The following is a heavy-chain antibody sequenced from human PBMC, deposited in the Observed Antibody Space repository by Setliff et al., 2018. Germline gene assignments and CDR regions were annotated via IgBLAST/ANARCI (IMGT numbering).Heavy chain of an antibody. Sequence: SETLSLTCAVSGSSIISDYYWVWIRQPPGRGLEWIGSIFQSGNTYYNPSLKSRVTISVDTSKNQFSLKLSSVTAADTAVYYCARVTMIVLSRRAFEIWGQGTMVTV. CDR3: ARVTMIVLSRRAFEI. CDR1: GSSIISDYY. J-gene: IGHJ3*02. V-gene: IGHV4-38-2*01. CDR2: IFQSGNT. D-gene: IGHD3-22*01.